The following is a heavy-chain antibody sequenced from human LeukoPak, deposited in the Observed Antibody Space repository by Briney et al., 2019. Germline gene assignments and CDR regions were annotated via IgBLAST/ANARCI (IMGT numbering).Heavy chain of an antibody. Sequence: PGRSLRLSCAASGLTFDDYAMPWVRQAPGKGLEWVSGISWNSGSIGYADSVKGRFTISRDNAKNSLYLQMNSLRAEDTALYYCAKATTELYCSSTSCYSRKSAYYYFDYWGQGTLVTVSS. J-gene: IGHJ4*02. CDR1: GLTFDDYA. CDR3: AKATTELYCSSTSCYSRKSAYYYFDY. D-gene: IGHD2-2*01. V-gene: IGHV3-9*01. CDR2: ISWNSGSI.